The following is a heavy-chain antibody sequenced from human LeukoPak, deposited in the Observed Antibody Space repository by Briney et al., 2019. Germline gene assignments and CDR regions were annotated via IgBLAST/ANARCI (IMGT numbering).Heavy chain of an antibody. V-gene: IGHV3-23*01. CDR2: ISGSGGST. J-gene: IGHJ2*01. CDR3: AKGYIIAGRQWYLDL. CDR1: GLTFSSYA. D-gene: IGHD6-13*01. Sequence: PGGSLRLSCAASGLTFSSYAMSWVRQAPGKGLEWVSAISGSGGSTYYADSVKGRFTISRDNSKNTLYLQMNSLRAEDTAVYYCAKGYIIAGRQWYLDLWGRGTLVGVSS.